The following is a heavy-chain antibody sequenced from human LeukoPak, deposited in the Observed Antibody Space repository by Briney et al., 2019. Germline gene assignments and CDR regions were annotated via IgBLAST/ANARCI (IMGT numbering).Heavy chain of an antibody. CDR2: ISWNSGSI. CDR3: AKCLGTYYYYGMDV. J-gene: IGHJ6*02. CDR1: GFTFDDYA. D-gene: IGHD7-27*01. V-gene: IGHV3-9*01. Sequence: GGSLRLSCAASGFTFDDYAMHWVRQAPGKGLEWVSGISWNSGSIGYADSVKGRFTISRDNAKNSLYLQMNSLRAEDTALYYCAKCLGTYYYYGMDVWGQGTTVTVSS.